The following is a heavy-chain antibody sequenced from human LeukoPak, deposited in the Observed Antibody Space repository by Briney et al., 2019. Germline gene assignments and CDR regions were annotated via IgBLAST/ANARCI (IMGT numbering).Heavy chain of an antibody. V-gene: IGHV4-39*07. Sequence: SETLSLTCTVSAGSISSDSYYWGWIRQPPGKGLEWIGTIYYSGNTYYNPSPKSRLTISVDTSKNQFSLKLSSVTAADTAVYYCATEGGDILTGPDWFDPWGQGTLVTVSS. D-gene: IGHD3-9*01. J-gene: IGHJ5*02. CDR1: AGSISSDSYY. CDR2: IYYSGNT. CDR3: ATEGGDILTGPDWFDP.